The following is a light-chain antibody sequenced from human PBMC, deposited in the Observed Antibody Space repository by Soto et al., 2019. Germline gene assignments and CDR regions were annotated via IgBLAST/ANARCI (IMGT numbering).Light chain of an antibody. CDR2: DVS. CDR1: SSDVGGYNY. Sequence: QSALTQPASVSGSPGQSITISCTGTSSDVGGYNYVSWYQQHPGKAPKLMIYDVSNRPSGVSNRFSGSRFGNTASLTISGLQAEDEADFYCSSYTSSGTPYVFGTGTKVTVL. V-gene: IGLV2-14*01. J-gene: IGLJ1*01. CDR3: SSYTSSGTPYV.